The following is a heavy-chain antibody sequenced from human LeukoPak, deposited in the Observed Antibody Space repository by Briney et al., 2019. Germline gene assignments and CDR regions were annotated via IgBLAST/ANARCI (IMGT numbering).Heavy chain of an antibody. J-gene: IGHJ4*02. CDR3: ARDQFDY. V-gene: IGHV4-34*01. CDR2: INHSGST. Sequence: SETLSLTCAVYGGSFSAYYWSCIRQPPGKGLEWIGEINHSGSTNYNPSLKSRVTISIDTSKNQFSLKLSSVTAADTAVYYCARDQFDYWGQGTLVTVSS. CDR1: GGSFSAYY.